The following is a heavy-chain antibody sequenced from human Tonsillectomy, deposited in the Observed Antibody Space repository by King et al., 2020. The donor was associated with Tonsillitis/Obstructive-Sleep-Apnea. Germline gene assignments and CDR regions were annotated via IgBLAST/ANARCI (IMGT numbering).Heavy chain of an antibody. Sequence: VQLVESGGGVVQPGGSLRLSCAASGFTFSSYGMHWVRQAPGKGLEWVAVIWYDGTNENYADSVKGRFIISRDNSRNTLYLLMNSLRAEDTAVYYCARDRYCSSMSCYTFDHWGQGTLVTVSS. D-gene: IGHD2-2*02. CDR2: IWYDGTNE. CDR3: ARDRYCSSMSCYTFDH. J-gene: IGHJ4*02. V-gene: IGHV3-33*01. CDR1: GFTFSSYG.